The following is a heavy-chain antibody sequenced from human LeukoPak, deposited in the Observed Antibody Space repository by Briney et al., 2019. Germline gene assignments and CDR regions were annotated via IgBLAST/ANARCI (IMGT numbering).Heavy chain of an antibody. V-gene: IGHV4-39*01. CDR2: IYYSGST. Sequence: SETLSLTCTVSGGSISSSSYYWGWIRQPPGKGLEWIGSIYYSGSTYYNPSLKRRVTISVDTSKNQFSLKLSSVTAADTAVYYCARGIVVVPAATSFDYWGQGTLVTVSS. D-gene: IGHD2-2*01. CDR3: ARGIVVVPAATSFDY. CDR1: GGSISSSSYY. J-gene: IGHJ4*02.